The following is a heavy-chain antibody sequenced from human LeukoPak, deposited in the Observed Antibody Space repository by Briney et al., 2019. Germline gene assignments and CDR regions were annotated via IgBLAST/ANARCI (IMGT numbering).Heavy chain of an antibody. J-gene: IGHJ4*02. Sequence: GGSLRLSCAASGFTFSSYWMHWVRQAPGKGLVWVSRINSDGSSTSYADSVKGRFTISRDYPKNSLYLQMSSLRAEDTAVYYCARQGGDILTGYLDYWGQGTLVTVSS. V-gene: IGHV3-74*01. CDR3: ARQGGDILTGYLDY. D-gene: IGHD3-9*01. CDR1: GFTFSSYW. CDR2: INSDGSST.